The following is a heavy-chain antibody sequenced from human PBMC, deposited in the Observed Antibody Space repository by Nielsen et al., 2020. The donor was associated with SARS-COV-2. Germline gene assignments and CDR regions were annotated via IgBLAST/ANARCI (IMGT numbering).Heavy chain of an antibody. D-gene: IGHD2-8*01. CDR2: TYHSGSA. CDR1: GGSISSSSYY. Sequence: SETLSLTCTVSGGSISSSSYYWGWIRQPPGKGLEWIGFTYHSGSANYNPSLKSRVAISGDTSKNQISLSLNSVTAADTAVYYCAREGECTNGVCYIRGMDVWGKGTTVTVSS. V-gene: IGHV4-61*01. J-gene: IGHJ6*03. CDR3: AREGECTNGVCYIRGMDV.